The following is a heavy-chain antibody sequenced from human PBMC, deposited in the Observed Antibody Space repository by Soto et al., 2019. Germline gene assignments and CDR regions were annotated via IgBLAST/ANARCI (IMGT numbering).Heavy chain of an antibody. D-gene: IGHD3-3*01. CDR1: GFTFSSYA. V-gene: IGHV3-23*01. CDR2: ISGSGGST. Sequence: GGSLRLSCAASGFTFSSYAMSWVRQAPGKGLEWVSAISGSGGSTYYADSVKGRFTISGDNSKNTLYLQMNSLRAEDTAVYYCAKGGIVVVPAAASYDFWSGYGRQNWFDPWGQGTLVTVSS. CDR3: AKGGIVVVPAAASYDFWSGYGRQNWFDP. J-gene: IGHJ5*02.